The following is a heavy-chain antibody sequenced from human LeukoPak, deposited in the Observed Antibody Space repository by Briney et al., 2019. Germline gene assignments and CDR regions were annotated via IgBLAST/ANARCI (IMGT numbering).Heavy chain of an antibody. CDR2: VSYDGSNK. D-gene: IGHD3-3*01. J-gene: IGHJ4*02. V-gene: IGHV3-30*03. Sequence: SGGSLRLSCAASGFTFSHYGMHWVRQAPGKGLQWVAIVSYDGSNKYYADSVKGRFTISRDSSKNTVSLQMNSLRTDDTAVYYCARGRFLEWSVSDYWGQGTLVTVSS. CDR1: GFTFSHYG. CDR3: ARGRFLEWSVSDY.